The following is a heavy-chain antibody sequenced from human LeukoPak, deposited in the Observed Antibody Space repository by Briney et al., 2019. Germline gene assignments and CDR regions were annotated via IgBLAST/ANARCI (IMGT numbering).Heavy chain of an antibody. CDR3: AREGTTIVVALDY. V-gene: IGHV3-30*03. CDR2: ISSDGSSK. CDR1: GFTFRSYG. D-gene: IGHD3-22*01. J-gene: IGHJ4*02. Sequence: SGGSLRLSCAASGFTFRSYGMTWVRQAPGKGLEWVAVISSDGSSKYYADSVKGRFTISRDNSKNTLYLQMKSLRAEDTAVYYCAREGTTIVVALDYWGQGTLVTVSS.